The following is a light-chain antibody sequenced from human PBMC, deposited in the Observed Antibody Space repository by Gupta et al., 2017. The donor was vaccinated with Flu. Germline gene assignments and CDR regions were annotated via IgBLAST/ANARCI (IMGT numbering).Light chain of an antibody. CDR3: AAWDVSRNCWV. Sequence: RVTICCSVSSSHIGINTVDWYHQDPGTAPKLLIDKNNPLPSGVPVRFSGSKSGTSASLSISGLQSADEADYYSAAWDVSRNCWVFGGASELTVL. J-gene: IGLJ3*02. CDR2: KNN. V-gene: IGLV1-44*01. CDR1: SSHIGINT.